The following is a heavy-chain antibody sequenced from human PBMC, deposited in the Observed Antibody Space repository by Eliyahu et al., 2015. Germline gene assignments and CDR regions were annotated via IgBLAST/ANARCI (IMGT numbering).Heavy chain of an antibody. V-gene: IGHV3-21*01. D-gene: IGHD4-23*01. CDR1: XFXFNXYT. CDR2: IDSRGGHI. J-gene: IGHJ4*02. CDR3: TRDRWVDYGGNSDCFDL. Sequence: DVYLVESGGGLVKPGGSLXLSXVVSXFXFNXYTMNWVRQAPGKGLEWVSSIDSRGGHIYYRDSVKGRFSISRDNARNSLFLQMNSLRADDTAVYYCTRDRWVDYGGNSDCFDLWGQGALVTVSS.